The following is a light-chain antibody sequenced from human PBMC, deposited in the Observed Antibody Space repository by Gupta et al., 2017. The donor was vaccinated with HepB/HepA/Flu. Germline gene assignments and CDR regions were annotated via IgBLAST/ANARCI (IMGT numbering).Light chain of an antibody. J-gene: IGKJ3*01. CDR1: PSVGKN. V-gene: IGKV3-11*01. CDR3: QHQRCSLFT. CDR2: AAS. Sequence: VLTLSPATLSLSPGARATPSCTASPSVGKNLAWYQQKPGQAPRRLIYAASSRANGVPARFSGSGYGTEFTLTISSREPEDFGVYYCQHQRCSLFTFGHGTXVDIK.